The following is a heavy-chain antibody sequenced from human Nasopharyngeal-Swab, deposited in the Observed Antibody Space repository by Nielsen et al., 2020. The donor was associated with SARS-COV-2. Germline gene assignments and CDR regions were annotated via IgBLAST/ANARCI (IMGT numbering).Heavy chain of an antibody. CDR2: FDPEDGET. D-gene: IGHD6-13*01. CDR1: GYSLTELS. CDR3: AFRWWRSSWYGDY. V-gene: IGHV1-24*01. J-gene: IGHJ4*02. Sequence: ASVKVSCRVSGYSLTELSMHWVRQAPGKGLEWMGGFDPEDGETIYAQKFQGRVTMTEDTSTDTAYMELSSLRSEDTAVYYCAFRWWRSSWYGDYWGQGTLVTVSS.